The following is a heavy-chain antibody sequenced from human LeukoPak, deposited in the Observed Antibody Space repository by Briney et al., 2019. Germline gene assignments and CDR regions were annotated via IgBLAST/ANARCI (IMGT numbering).Heavy chain of an antibody. CDR3: ARDRRSGTITNWFDP. CDR2: IYYSGST. V-gene: IGHV4-59*01. D-gene: IGHD4-11*01. Sequence: SETLSLTCTVSGGSISSYYWSWIRQPPGKGLEWIGYIYYSGSTNYNPSLKSRVTISVDTSKNQFSLKLSSVTAADTAVYYCARDRRSGTITNWFDPWGQGTLVTVSS. CDR1: GGSISSYY. J-gene: IGHJ5*02.